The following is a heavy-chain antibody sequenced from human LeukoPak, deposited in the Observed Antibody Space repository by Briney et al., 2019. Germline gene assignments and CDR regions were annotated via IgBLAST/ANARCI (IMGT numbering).Heavy chain of an antibody. D-gene: IGHD2-21*01. CDR1: GGSISSYY. CDR2: IYYSGST. CDR3: ARGFSRRSAIFDY. V-gene: IGHV4-59*01. J-gene: IGHJ4*02. Sequence: SETLSLTCSVSGGSISSYYWSWIRQPPGKGLEWIGYIYYSGSTNYNPSLKSRVTISVDTSKNQFSLRLSSVTAADTAVYYCARGFSRRSAIFDYWGQGTLVTVSS.